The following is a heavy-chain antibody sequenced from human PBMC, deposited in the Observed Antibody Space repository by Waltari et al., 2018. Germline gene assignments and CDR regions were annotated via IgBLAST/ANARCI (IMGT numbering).Heavy chain of an antibody. D-gene: IGHD1-1*01. Sequence: EVQLVESGGGLVKPGGSLRLSCAASGFTLSSYRMDWVRQAPGKGLEWVSSISPDSNYIYYPDSLKGRFTVSRDNAMNSLYLQMNSLRAEDTAVYYCARHLPYVTGVYYGLDVWGQGTTVTVA. CDR1: GFTLSSYR. V-gene: IGHV3-21*01. J-gene: IGHJ6*02. CDR2: ISPDSNYI. CDR3: ARHLPYVTGVYYGLDV.